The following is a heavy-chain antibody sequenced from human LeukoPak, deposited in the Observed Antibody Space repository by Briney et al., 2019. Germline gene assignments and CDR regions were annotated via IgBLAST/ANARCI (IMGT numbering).Heavy chain of an antibody. D-gene: IGHD4-17*01. J-gene: IGHJ6*03. Sequence: SETLSLTCTVSGGSISSYYWSWIRQPAGKGLEWIGRIYTSGSTNYNPSLKSRVTMSVDTSKNQFCLKLSSVTAADTAVYYCARTPGATVTAFYYYYYMDVWGKGTTVTVSS. V-gene: IGHV4-4*07. CDR3: ARTPGATVTAFYYYYYMDV. CDR2: IYTSGST. CDR1: GGSISSYY.